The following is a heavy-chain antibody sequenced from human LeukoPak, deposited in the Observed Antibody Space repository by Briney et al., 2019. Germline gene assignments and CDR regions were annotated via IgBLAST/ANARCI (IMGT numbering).Heavy chain of an antibody. D-gene: IGHD3-10*01. V-gene: IGHV3-23*01. Sequence: PGGSLRLSCAASGFTFSSYAMTWGRQAPGKGLEGGSAISGSGGSRDYADSGKGRFTISRDNAKNTLYLQMTSLRAEDPAVYYCPKHLLTGSLAYWGQGTLVTVSS. J-gene: IGHJ4*02. CDR1: GFTFSSYA. CDR2: ISGSGGSR. CDR3: PKHLLTGSLAY.